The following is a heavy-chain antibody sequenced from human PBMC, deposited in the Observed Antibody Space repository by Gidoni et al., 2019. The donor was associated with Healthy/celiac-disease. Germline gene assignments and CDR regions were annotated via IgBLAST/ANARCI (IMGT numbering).Heavy chain of an antibody. CDR3: ARHGGIAAAGTDNWFDP. CDR1: GGSIRSSSYY. D-gene: IGHD6-13*01. J-gene: IGHJ5*02. Sequence: QLQLQESGPGLVKPSETLSLTCTVSGGSIRSSSYYWGWIRQPPGKGLEWIGSIYYSGSTYYNPSLKSRVTISVDTSKNQFSLKLSSVTAADTAVYYCARHGGIAAAGTDNWFDPWGQGTLVTVSS. V-gene: IGHV4-39*01. CDR2: IYYSGST.